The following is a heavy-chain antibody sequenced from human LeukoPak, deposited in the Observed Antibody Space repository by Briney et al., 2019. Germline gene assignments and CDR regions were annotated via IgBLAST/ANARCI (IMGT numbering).Heavy chain of an antibody. CDR1: GFTFDDYG. J-gene: IGHJ4*02. V-gene: IGHV3-20*04. Sequence: GGSLRLSCAASGFTFDDYGMSWVRQAPGKGLEWVSGINGNGGSTGYADSVKGRFTISRDNAKNSLYLQMNSLRAEDTALYYCARDRGGGVVIIPPYYFDYWGQGTLVTVSS. CDR3: ARDRGGGVVIIPPYYFDY. CDR2: INGNGGST. D-gene: IGHD3-3*01.